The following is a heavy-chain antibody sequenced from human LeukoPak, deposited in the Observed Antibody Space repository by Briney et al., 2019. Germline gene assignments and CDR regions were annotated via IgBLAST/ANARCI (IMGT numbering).Heavy chain of an antibody. Sequence: ASVKVSCKAAGYTFTGYYMRWVRQAPGQGLEWMGWINPNSGGTNYAQKFQGRVTMARDTSITTASMELRRLRSDDKAVYYCARRYFVSGSYYTDYWGQGTLVTVSS. D-gene: IGHD3-10*01. J-gene: IGHJ4*02. V-gene: IGHV1-2*02. CDR1: GYTFTGYY. CDR2: INPNSGGT. CDR3: ARRYFVSGSYYTDY.